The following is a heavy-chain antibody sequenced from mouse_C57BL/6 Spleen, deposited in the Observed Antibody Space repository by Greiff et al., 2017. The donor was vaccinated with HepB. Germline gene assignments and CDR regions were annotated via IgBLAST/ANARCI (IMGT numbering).Heavy chain of an antibody. Sequence: QVQLKESGPELVKPGASVKISCKASGYAFSSSWMNWVKQRPGKGLEWIGRIYPGDGDTNYNGKFKGKATLTADKSSSTAYMQLSSLTSEDSAVYFCARLYPGRAMDYWVQGTSVTVSS. CDR1: GYAFSSSW. V-gene: IGHV1-82*01. D-gene: IGHD4-1*01. CDR2: IYPGDGDT. J-gene: IGHJ4*01. CDR3: ARLYPGRAMDY.